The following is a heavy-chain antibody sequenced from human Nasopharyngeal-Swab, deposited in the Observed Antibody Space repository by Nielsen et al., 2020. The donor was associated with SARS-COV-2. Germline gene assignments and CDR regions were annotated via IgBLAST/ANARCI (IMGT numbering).Heavy chain of an antibody. J-gene: IGHJ4*02. CDR3: AKRDCSNAVCRYYFDY. V-gene: IGHV3-74*01. CDR2: ISIDGSST. Sequence: GESLKISCAASGFTFSSYWMHWVRQAPGKGLVWVSRISIDGSSTNYADSVKGRFTISRDNAKNTLYLQMNSLRAEDTAVYYCAKRDCSNAVCRYYFDYWGQGTLVTVSS. CDR1: GFTFSSYW. D-gene: IGHD2-8*01.